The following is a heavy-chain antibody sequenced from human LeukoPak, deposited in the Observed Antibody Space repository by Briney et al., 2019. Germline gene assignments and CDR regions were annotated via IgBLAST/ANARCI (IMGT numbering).Heavy chain of an antibody. V-gene: IGHV4-38-2*02. D-gene: IGHD3-22*01. CDR1: GYSISSGYY. CDR2: IYHSGST. CDR3: ASTTLSDTMMRD. Sequence: SETLSLTCTVSGYSISSGYYWGWIRQPPGKGLEWIGSIYHSGSTYYNPSLKSRVTISVDTSKNQFSLKLSCVTAADTAVYYCASTTLSDTMMRDWGQGTLVTVSS. J-gene: IGHJ4*02.